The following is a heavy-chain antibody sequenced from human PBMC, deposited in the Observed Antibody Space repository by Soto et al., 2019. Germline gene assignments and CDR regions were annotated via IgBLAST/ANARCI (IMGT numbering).Heavy chain of an antibody. CDR1: TFSMYS. D-gene: IGHD1-26*01. CDR2: ISSGSEFI. Sequence: EVQVVESGGGLVKLGGSLRLSCIFTFSMYSMNWVRQAPGEGVEWVASISSGSEFIKYADSVKGRFSISRDNAKNSVSLQMNSLRAEETAMYKCTRDKGGSYDSWFDPWGRGTLVTVSS. J-gene: IGHJ5*02. V-gene: IGHV3-21*01. CDR3: TRDKGGSYDSWFDP.